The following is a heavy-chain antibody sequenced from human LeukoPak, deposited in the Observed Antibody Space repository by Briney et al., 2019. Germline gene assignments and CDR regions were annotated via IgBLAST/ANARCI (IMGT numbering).Heavy chain of an antibody. J-gene: IGHJ5*02. CDR1: GFTFASHA. Sequence: SGGSLRLSCAASGFTFASHAMTWVRQAPGKGLEWVSSISATDGSTYYADSVRGRFTISRDNSKNTLFLQMNSLGAEDTAVYYCVACASASCYGDRFDPWGQGTLVTVSS. CDR3: VACASASCYGDRFDP. V-gene: IGHV3-23*01. D-gene: IGHD2-2*01. CDR2: ISATDGST.